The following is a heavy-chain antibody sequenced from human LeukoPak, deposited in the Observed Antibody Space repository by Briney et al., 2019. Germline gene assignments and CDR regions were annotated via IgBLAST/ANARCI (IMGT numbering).Heavy chain of an antibody. CDR2: ISSSGSTI. Sequence: PGGSLRLSCAASGFTFSSYEMNWVRQPPGKGLEWVSYISSSGSTIYYADSVKGRFTISRDNAKNSLYLQMNSLRAEDTAVYYCARDQGDIAVAGRGFDYWGQGTLVTVSS. CDR1: GFTFSSYE. D-gene: IGHD6-19*01. CDR3: ARDQGDIAVAGRGFDY. V-gene: IGHV3-48*03. J-gene: IGHJ4*02.